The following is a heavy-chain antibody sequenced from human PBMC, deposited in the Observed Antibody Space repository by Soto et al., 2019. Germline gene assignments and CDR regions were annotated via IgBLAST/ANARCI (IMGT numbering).Heavy chain of an antibody. CDR1: GYTFTSYG. D-gene: IGHD6-13*01. CDR3: AREFRYSSSWPNWFDP. Sequence: QVQLVQSGAEGKKPGASVKVSCKASGYTFTSYGISWVRQAPGQGLEWMGWISAYNGNTNYAQKLQGRVTMTTDTSTSTAYMELRSQRSDDTAVYYCAREFRYSSSWPNWFDPWGQGTLVTVSS. V-gene: IGHV1-18*04. CDR2: ISAYNGNT. J-gene: IGHJ5*02.